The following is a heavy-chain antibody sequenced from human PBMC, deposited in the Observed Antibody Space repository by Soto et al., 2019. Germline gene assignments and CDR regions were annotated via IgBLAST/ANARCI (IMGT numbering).Heavy chain of an antibody. V-gene: IGHV3-23*01. CDR3: AKGVLSFHYGMEV. CDR1: GFTFNTYP. D-gene: IGHD3-10*01. Sequence: PGGSLRLSCAASGFTFNTYPMTWVRQAPGKGLEWVSSISSTAGRTSSYADSVKGRFAISRDFSDNTVYLQMNNLRADDTAVYFCAKGVLSFHYGMEVWGQGTTVTVSS. CDR2: ISSTAGRTS. J-gene: IGHJ6*02.